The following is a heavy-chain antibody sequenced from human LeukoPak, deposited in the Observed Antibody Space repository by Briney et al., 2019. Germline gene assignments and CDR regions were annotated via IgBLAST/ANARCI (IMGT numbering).Heavy chain of an antibody. CDR3: ARLRCRGGSCYSVWDF. V-gene: IGHV5-10-1*01. Sequence: HGESLKISCKGSGYSFPTYWISWVRQMPGKGLEWMGMIDPSDSYTNYSPSFQGHVTISSDKSISTAYLQWSSLKASDTAIYYCARLRCRGGSCYSVWDFWGQGTLVTVSS. D-gene: IGHD2-15*01. CDR2: IDPSDSYT. CDR1: GYSFPTYW. J-gene: IGHJ4*02.